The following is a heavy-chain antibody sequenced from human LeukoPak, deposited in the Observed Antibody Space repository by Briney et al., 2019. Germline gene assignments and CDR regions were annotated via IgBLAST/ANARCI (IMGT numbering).Heavy chain of an antibody. Sequence: GGSLRLSCAVSGFPFSDYYVRWIRHARGKGLEWVSYISSSGSTIYYADSVKGRFTISRDNAKNSLYLQMNSLRAEDTAVYYCARTWVNYYYYYMDVWGKGTTVTVSS. V-gene: IGHV3-11*04. CDR1: GFPFSDYY. D-gene: IGHD3-16*01. J-gene: IGHJ6*03. CDR2: ISSSGSTI. CDR3: ARTWVNYYYYYMDV.